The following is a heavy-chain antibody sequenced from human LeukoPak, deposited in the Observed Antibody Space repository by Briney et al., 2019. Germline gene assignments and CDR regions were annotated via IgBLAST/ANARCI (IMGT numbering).Heavy chain of an antibody. J-gene: IGHJ3*02. D-gene: IGHD3-22*01. CDR2: IYYSGST. V-gene: IGHV4-39*07. Sequence: SETLSLTCTVSGGSISSSSYYWGWIRQPPRKGLEWIGSIYYSGSTYYNPSLKSRVTISVDTSKNQFSLKLSSVTAADTAVYYCARVPTMIVIYDAFDIWGQGTMVTVSS. CDR3: ARVPTMIVIYDAFDI. CDR1: GGSISSSSYY.